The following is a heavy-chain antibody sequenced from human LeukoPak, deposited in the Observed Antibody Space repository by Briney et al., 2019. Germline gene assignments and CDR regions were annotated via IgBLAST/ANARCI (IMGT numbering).Heavy chain of an antibody. J-gene: IGHJ5*01. CDR2: IYFSGTP. D-gene: IGHD6-13*01. Sequence: SETLSFTCTVSRGSIRTADYYWAWVRQPPGEGLEWLGSIYFSGTPYFNPSLKSRVAVSIDTSKNQFSLKVTSVNASGTAVYFCARTSSWYAGAWFDSWGQGTLVTVSS. CDR3: ARTSSWYAGAWFDS. V-gene: IGHV4-39*01. CDR1: RGSIRTADYY.